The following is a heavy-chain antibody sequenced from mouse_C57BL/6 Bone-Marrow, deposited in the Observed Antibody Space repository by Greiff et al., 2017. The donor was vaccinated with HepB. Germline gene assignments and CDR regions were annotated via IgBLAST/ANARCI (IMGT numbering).Heavy chain of an antibody. CDR2: IDPETGGT. V-gene: IGHV1-15*01. Sequence: VKLMESGAELVRPGASVTLSCKASGYTFTDYEIHWVKQTPVHGLEWIGAIDPETGGTAYNQKFKGKAILTADKSSSTAYMELRSLTSEDSAVYYCTRGLRLLFDYWGQGTTLTVSS. CDR1: GYTFTDYE. J-gene: IGHJ2*01. CDR3: TRGLRLLFDY. D-gene: IGHD3-2*02.